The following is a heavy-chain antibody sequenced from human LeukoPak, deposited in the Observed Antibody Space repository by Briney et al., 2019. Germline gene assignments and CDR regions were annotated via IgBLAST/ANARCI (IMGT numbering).Heavy chain of an antibody. CDR2: INPNSGGT. CDR1: GDTFTGYF. D-gene: IGHD6-13*01. Sequence: GASVKVSCKASGDTFTGYFMHWVRQAPGQGLEYMGWINPNSGGTNYAQKFQGRVTMTRDTSISTAYMELSRLTSDDTAVYYCAREAIAAADTNWFDPWGQGTLVTVSS. J-gene: IGHJ5*02. CDR3: AREAIAAADTNWFDP. V-gene: IGHV1-2*02.